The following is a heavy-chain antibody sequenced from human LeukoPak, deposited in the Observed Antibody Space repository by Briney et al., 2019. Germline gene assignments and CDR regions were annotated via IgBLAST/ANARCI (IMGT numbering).Heavy chain of an antibody. Sequence: PSETLSLTCTVSGGSISSYYWSWIRQPAGKGLEWIGRIYTSGSTNYNPSLKSRVTMSVDTSKNQFSLKLSSVTAADTAVYYCARDYYGSGSRYFDYWGQGTLVTVSS. CDR3: ARDYYGSGSRYFDY. J-gene: IGHJ4*02. CDR1: GGSISSYY. V-gene: IGHV4-4*07. CDR2: IYTSGST. D-gene: IGHD3-10*01.